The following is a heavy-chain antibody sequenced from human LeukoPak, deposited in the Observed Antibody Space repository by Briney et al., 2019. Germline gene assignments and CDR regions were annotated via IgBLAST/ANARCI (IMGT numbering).Heavy chain of an antibody. D-gene: IGHD2-21*02. Sequence: GESLKISCKGSGYSFTSYWIGWVRQMPGKGLEWMGIIYPGDSDTRYSPPFQGQVTISADKSISTAYLQWSSLKASDTAMYYCARPNCGGDCYPVNDAFDIWGQGTMVTVSS. J-gene: IGHJ3*02. CDR3: ARPNCGGDCYPVNDAFDI. V-gene: IGHV5-51*01. CDR2: IYPGDSDT. CDR1: GYSFTSYW.